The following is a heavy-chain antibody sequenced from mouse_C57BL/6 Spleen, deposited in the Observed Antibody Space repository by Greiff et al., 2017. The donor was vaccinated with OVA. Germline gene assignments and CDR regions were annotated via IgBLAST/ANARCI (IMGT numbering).Heavy chain of an antibody. D-gene: IGHD2-1*01. CDR3: TRNGNYLYYAMDY. Sequence: EVKVEESGGGLVQPGGSMKLSCAASGFTFSDAWMDWVRQSPEKGLEWVAEIRNKANNHATYYAESVKGRFTISRDDSKSSVYLQMNSLRAEDTGIYYCTRNGNYLYYAMDYWGQGTSVTVSS. CDR1: GFTFSDAW. V-gene: IGHV6-6*01. J-gene: IGHJ4*01. CDR2: IRNKANNHAT.